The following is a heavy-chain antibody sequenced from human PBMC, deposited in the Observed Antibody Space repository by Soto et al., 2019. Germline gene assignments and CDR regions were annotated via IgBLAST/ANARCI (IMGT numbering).Heavy chain of an antibody. V-gene: IGHV1-69*01. Sequence: QVQLVQSGAEVKKPGSSVKVSCKASGGTFSSYAISWVRQAPGQGLEWMGGIIPIFGTANNAQKFQGRVTITADESTSTAYMELSSLRSEDTAVYYCARVARYYYDSSGYYGYWGQGTLVTVSS. D-gene: IGHD3-22*01. CDR1: GGTFSSYA. CDR2: IIPIFGTA. J-gene: IGHJ4*02. CDR3: ARVARYYYDSSGYYGY.